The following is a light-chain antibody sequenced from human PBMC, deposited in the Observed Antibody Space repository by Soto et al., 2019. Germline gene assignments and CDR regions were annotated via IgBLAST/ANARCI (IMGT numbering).Light chain of an antibody. CDR2: GAS. CDR1: QSVRSH. J-gene: IGKJ5*01. CDR3: QQYKNWPL. V-gene: IGKV3-15*01. Sequence: IVMTQSPATLSVSPGEGVTLSSRASQSVRSHLAWYQQKPGKPPRLLIYGASTRATGIPARLSGSGFGTEFTLTIRSLKSEDFAVYYCQQYKNWPLFGQGTRLEIK.